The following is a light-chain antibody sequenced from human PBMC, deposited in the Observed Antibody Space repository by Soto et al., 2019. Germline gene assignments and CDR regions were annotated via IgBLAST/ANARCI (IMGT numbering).Light chain of an antibody. Sequence: DIQMTQSPSTLSGSVGDRVTITCRASQTISSWLAWYQQKPGKAPKLLIYKASTLKSGVPSRFSGSGSGTEFTVTISSLQPDDFATYYCHHYNSYSEPFRQATNLDIK. V-gene: IGKV1-5*03. CDR2: KAS. CDR3: HHYNSYSEP. CDR1: QTISSW. J-gene: IGKJ3*01.